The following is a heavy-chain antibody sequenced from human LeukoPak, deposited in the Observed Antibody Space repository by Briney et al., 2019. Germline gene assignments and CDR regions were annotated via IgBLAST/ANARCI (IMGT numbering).Heavy chain of an antibody. V-gene: IGHV3-23*01. CDR2: ISGSGGTT. Sequence: GGSLRLSCAASGFTFSTYAMTWVRQAPGKGLEWVSGISGSGGTTYYAGPVKGRFTVSRDNSKNTLYLQMNSLRAEDTALYYCARVELDYFDYWGQGTLVTVSS. CDR3: ARVELDYFDY. J-gene: IGHJ4*02. CDR1: GFTFSTYA. D-gene: IGHD6-13*01.